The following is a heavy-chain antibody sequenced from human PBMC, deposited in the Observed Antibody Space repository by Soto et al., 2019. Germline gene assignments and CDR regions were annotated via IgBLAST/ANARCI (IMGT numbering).Heavy chain of an antibody. CDR1: GFTFSSYG. D-gene: IGHD3-3*01. Sequence: HPGGSLRLSCAASGFTFSSYGMHWVRQAPGKGLEWVAVISYDGSNKYYADSVKGRFTISRDNSKNTLYLQMNSLRAEDTAVYYCAKDRVVIRRDGAAFDIWGQGTMVTVSS. CDR3: AKDRVVIRRDGAAFDI. V-gene: IGHV3-30*18. CDR2: ISYDGSNK. J-gene: IGHJ3*02.